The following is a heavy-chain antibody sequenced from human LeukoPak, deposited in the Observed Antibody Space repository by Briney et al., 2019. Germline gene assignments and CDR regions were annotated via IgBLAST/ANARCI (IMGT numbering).Heavy chain of an antibody. CDR2: ISGSGGTT. V-gene: IGHV3-23*01. J-gene: IGHJ4*02. CDR1: GFTFSSYA. Sequence: GGSLRLSCAASGFTFSSYAMSWVRQGPGKGLEWVSSISGSGGTTYYADSVKGRFTISRDNSKNTLYLQMNSLRAEDTAVYYCAKLWTTRTYYFDYWGQGTLVTVSS. CDR3: AKLWTTRTYYFDY. D-gene: IGHD3-16*01.